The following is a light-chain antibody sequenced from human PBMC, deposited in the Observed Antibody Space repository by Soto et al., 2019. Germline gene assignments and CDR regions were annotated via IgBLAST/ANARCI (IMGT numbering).Light chain of an antibody. J-gene: IGLJ3*02. CDR1: SSDVGGYNY. CDR2: DVT. CDR3: CSYAGSYTQV. Sequence: QSVLTQPRSVSGSPGQSVTISCTGTSSDVGGYNYVSWYQQYPGKAPKPMIYDVTKRPSGVPDRFSGSKFGNTASLTISGLQAEDEADYYCCSYAGSYTQVFGGGTKVTVL. V-gene: IGLV2-11*01.